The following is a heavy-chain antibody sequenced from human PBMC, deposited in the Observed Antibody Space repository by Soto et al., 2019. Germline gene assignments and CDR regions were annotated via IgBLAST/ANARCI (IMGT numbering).Heavy chain of an antibody. Sequence: PGGSLRLSCAASRFRFAGYAMSWVRQAPGKGLEWVSAIAGNGISTFYSDSVKGRFTISRDNSKNAVYLQMNSLTAEDTAVYFCAKGARDCGGDCYSSYFDYWGQGALVTVSS. V-gene: IGHV3-23*01. D-gene: IGHD2-21*02. CDR1: RFRFAGYA. CDR2: IAGNGIST. CDR3: AKGARDCGGDCYSSYFDY. J-gene: IGHJ4*02.